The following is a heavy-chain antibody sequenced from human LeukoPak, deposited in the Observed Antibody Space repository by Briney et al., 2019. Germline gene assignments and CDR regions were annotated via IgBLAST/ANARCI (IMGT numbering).Heavy chain of an antibody. CDR1: GCIFSTYS. V-gene: IGHV3-21*06. Sequence: GGSLRLSWAVSGCIFSTYSVVWVRQAPGKGLEWVSSISSSGSYRYYADSVKGRFNISRDNAKNSLCLHMNRLRAEDTAVYYCARVREAAAFDSWSQGTLVTVSS. J-gene: IGHJ4*02. CDR3: ARVREAAAFDS. D-gene: IGHD2-2*01. CDR2: ISSSGSYR.